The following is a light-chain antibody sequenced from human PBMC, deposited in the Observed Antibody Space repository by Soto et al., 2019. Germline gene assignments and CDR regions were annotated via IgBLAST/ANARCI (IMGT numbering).Light chain of an antibody. CDR1: QSVSSNY. V-gene: IGKV3-20*01. Sequence: EIVLTQSPGTLSLSPGERATLSCRASQSVSSNYLAWYQQKPGQAPKLLIYGASSGATGIPDRFSGSGSGTEFSLAISSLQSEDFAVYYCQQYDTSPPITFGQGTRLEIK. CDR3: QQYDTSPPIT. J-gene: IGKJ5*01. CDR2: GAS.